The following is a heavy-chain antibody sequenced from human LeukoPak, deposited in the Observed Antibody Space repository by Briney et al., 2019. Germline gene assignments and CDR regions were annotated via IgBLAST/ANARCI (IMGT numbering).Heavy chain of an antibody. D-gene: IGHD6-25*01. V-gene: IGHV3-23*01. CDR2: ISGSGGNT. Sequence: PGRSLRLSCTASGFTFSSYAMSWVRQAPGKGLEWVSAISGSGGNTYYADSVKGRFTISRDNSKNTLYLQINSLRAEDTAIYYCAKEAAGFDYWGQGTLVTVSS. J-gene: IGHJ4*02. CDR3: AKEAAGFDY. CDR1: GFTFSSYA.